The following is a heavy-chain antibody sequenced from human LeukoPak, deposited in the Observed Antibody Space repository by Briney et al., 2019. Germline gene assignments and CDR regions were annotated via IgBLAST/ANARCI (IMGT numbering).Heavy chain of an antibody. CDR1: GYSLNELS. Sequence: ASVKVSCKVSGYSLNELSVSWVRQAPGKGLEWMGGFDPEEGEIIYARKFEGRVTMTDDTVRNTAYMELRSLRSEDTAVYYCARGSHVGVNDFQFDSWGQGTLVTVSS. CDR3: ARGSHVGVNDFQFDS. D-gene: IGHD5/OR15-5a*01. J-gene: IGHJ5*01. CDR2: FDPEEGEI. V-gene: IGHV1-24*01.